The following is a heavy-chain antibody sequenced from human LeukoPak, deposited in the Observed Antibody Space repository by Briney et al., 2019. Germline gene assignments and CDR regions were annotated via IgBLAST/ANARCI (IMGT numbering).Heavy chain of an antibody. Sequence: TGGSLRLSCAASGFTFSSYAMHWVRQAPGKGLEWVAVISYDGSNKYYADSVKGRFTISRDNSKNTLYLQMNSLRAEDTAVYYCASHKVGATSFDYWGQGTLVTVSS. CDR1: GFTFSSYA. V-gene: IGHV3-30*04. CDR3: ASHKVGATSFDY. D-gene: IGHD1-26*01. CDR2: ISYDGSNK. J-gene: IGHJ4*02.